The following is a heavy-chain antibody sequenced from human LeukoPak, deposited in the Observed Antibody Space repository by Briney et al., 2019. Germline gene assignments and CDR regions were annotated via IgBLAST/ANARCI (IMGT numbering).Heavy chain of an antibody. D-gene: IGHD2-15*01. CDR1: GGSISSSSYY. Sequence: SETLSLTCTVSGGSISSSSYYWGWIRQPPGKGLEWIGSIYYSGSTYYNPSLKSRVTISVDTSKNQFSLKLSSVTAADTAVYYCASSHQLGYCSGGSCYRNEVRWFDPWGQGTLVTVSS. J-gene: IGHJ5*02. CDR3: ASSHQLGYCSGGSCYRNEVRWFDP. V-gene: IGHV4-39*07. CDR2: IYYSGST.